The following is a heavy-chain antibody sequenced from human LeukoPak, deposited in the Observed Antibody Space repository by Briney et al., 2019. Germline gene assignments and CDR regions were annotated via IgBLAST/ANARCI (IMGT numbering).Heavy chain of an antibody. CDR1: GGTFSSYT. CDR2: IIPILGMA. V-gene: IGHV1-69*02. Sequence: SVKVSCKASGGTFSSYTITWVRQAPGQGLEWMGRIIPILGMANYAQEFQGRITITADQSTSTTYMELSSLRSEDTAVYYCARAVGLGYCSSTSCYSLDYWGQGTLVTVSS. J-gene: IGHJ4*02. D-gene: IGHD2-2*01. CDR3: ARAVGLGYCSSTSCYSLDY.